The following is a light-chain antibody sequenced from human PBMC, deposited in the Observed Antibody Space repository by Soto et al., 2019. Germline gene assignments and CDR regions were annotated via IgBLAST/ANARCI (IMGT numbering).Light chain of an antibody. CDR1: QGISSY. CDR3: QQYYSYPLYP. CDR2: AAS. V-gene: IGKV1-8*01. J-gene: IGKJ2*01. Sequence: AIRMTQSPSSLSASTGDRVTITCRASQGISSYLAWYQQKPGKAPKLLIYAASTLQSGVPSRFSGSRSGTDFTLTISCQQSEDFATYYCQQYYSYPLYPFGQGPKLEIK.